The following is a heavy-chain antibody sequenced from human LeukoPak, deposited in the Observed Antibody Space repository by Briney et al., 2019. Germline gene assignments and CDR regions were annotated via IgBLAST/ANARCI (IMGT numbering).Heavy chain of an antibody. Sequence: ASVKVSCKVSGYTLTELSMHWVRQAPGKGLEWMGGFDPEDGETIYAQKFQGRVTMTEDTSTDTAYMELSSLRPEDTAVYYCATGPYYYDSSGMARDYWGQGTLVTVSS. D-gene: IGHD3-22*01. CDR2: FDPEDGET. CDR3: ATGPYYYDSSGMARDY. V-gene: IGHV1-24*01. CDR1: GYTLTELS. J-gene: IGHJ4*02.